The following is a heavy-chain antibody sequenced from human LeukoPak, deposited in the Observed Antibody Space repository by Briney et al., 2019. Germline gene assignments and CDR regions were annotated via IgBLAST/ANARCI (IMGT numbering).Heavy chain of an antibody. V-gene: IGHV3-30-3*01. CDR3: ARATDIVVVTAIRY. CDR2: ISYDGSNK. Sequence: GGSLRLPCAASGFTFSSYAMHWVRQAPGKGLEWVAVISYDGSNKYYADSVKGRFTISRDNSKNTLYLQMNSLRAEDTAVYYCARATDIVVVTAIRYWGQGTLVTVSS. J-gene: IGHJ4*02. D-gene: IGHD2-21*02. CDR1: GFTFSSYA.